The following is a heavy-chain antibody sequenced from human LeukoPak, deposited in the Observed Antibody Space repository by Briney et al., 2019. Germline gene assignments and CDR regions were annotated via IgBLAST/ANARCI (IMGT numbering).Heavy chain of an antibody. Sequence: GGSLRLSCAASGFTFSSYAMSWVRQAPGKGLEWVSAISGSGGSTYYADSVKGRFTISRDNSKNTLYVQMNSLRAEDTAIYYCAKRLGITMIVVVISDAFDIWGQGTMVTVSS. D-gene: IGHD3-22*01. V-gene: IGHV3-23*01. CDR3: AKRLGITMIVVVISDAFDI. CDR1: GFTFSSYA. J-gene: IGHJ3*02. CDR2: ISGSGGST.